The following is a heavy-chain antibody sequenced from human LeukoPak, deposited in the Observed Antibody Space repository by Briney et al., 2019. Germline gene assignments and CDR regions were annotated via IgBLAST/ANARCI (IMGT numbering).Heavy chain of an antibody. CDR2: IYYSGST. D-gene: IGHD3-10*01. J-gene: IGHJ4*02. Sequence: PSETLSLTCTVSGGSISSYYWSWIRQPPGKGLEWIGYIYYSGSTNYNPSLQSRVTISVDTSKNQFSLKLSSVTAADTAVYYCARVRHGSGSPFFDYWGQGTLVTVSS. V-gene: IGHV4-59*01. CDR1: GGSISSYY. CDR3: ARVRHGSGSPFFDY.